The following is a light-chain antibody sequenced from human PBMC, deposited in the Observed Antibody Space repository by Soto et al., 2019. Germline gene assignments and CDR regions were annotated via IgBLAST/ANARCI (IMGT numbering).Light chain of an antibody. CDR1: QSLSSSW. Sequence: EIVLTQSPGTLSLSPGERATLSCRASQSLSSSWLAWYQQKPGQAPRLLIYGASSRATGIPDRFSGSGSGTDFTLTICRLEPEDFAVYYWQQYHSSVWTFGQGTKVDIK. V-gene: IGKV3-20*01. CDR2: GAS. CDR3: QQYHSSVWT. J-gene: IGKJ1*01.